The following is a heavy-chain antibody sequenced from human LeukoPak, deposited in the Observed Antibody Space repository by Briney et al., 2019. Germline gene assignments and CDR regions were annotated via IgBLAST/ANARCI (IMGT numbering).Heavy chain of an antibody. CDR2: ISASGNYI. CDR1: GFSFSSYS. D-gene: IGHD4-17*01. CDR3: ARGDFNDYGDYVDAFEI. V-gene: IGHV3-21*01. J-gene: IGHJ3*02. Sequence: PGGSLRLSCAAPGFSFSSYSMNWVRQAPGRGLEWVSSISASGNYIYYADSVKGRFTISRDNAKKSLYLQMNSLRAEDTAVYYCARGDFNDYGDYVDAFEIWGQGTMVTVSA.